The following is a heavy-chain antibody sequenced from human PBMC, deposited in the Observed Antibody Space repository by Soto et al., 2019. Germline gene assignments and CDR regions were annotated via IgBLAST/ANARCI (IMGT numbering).Heavy chain of an antibody. CDR2: ISGSGGST. D-gene: IGHD7-27*01. CDR3: AKVKFPGFYYYYMDV. J-gene: IGHJ6*03. CDR1: GFTFSSYA. Sequence: GGSLRLSCAASGFTFSSYAMSWVRQAPGKGLEWVSAISGSGGSTYYADSVKGRFTISRDSSKNTLYLQMNSLRAEDTAVYYCAKVKFPGFYYYYMDVWGKGTTVTVSS. V-gene: IGHV3-23*01.